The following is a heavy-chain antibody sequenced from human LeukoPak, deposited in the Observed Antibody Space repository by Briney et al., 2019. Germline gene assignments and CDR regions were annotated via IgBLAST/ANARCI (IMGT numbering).Heavy chain of an antibody. J-gene: IGHJ5*02. V-gene: IGHV4-34*01. CDR3: PPPYYYEANGYSVA. CDR2: INRSGST. CDR1: GVSFIGFH. Sequence: PSETLSLTCAVYGVSFIGFHWNWLRQPPGKGLEWVGDINRSGSTNYNPSLTSRVTISVDPSKNQFSLNLSSVTAADTAVYCAPPPYYYEANGYSVAWGQGTLVTVSS. D-gene: IGHD3-22*01.